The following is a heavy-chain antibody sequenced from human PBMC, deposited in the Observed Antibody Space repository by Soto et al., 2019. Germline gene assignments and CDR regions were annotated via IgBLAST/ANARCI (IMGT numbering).Heavy chain of an antibody. Sequence: GGSLRLSCAASGFTFSSYWMHWVRQAPGQGLVWVSRINSDGSSTSYADSVKGRFTISRDNAKNTLYLQMNGLRAEDTAVYYCARVGSLRPYYYYGMDVWGQGTTVTVSS. CDR1: GFTFSSYW. D-gene: IGHD3-10*01. V-gene: IGHV3-74*01. J-gene: IGHJ6*02. CDR3: ARVGSLRPYYYYGMDV. CDR2: INSDGSST.